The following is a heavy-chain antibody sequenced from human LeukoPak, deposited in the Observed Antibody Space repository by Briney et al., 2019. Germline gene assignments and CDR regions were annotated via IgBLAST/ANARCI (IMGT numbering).Heavy chain of an antibody. CDR2: IYYSGST. Sequence: SETLSLTCTVSDGSISSYYWSWIRQPPGKGLEWIGYIYYSGSTNYNPSLKSRVTISVDTSKNQFSLKLSSVTAADTAVYYCARGLLDSSGYYADYWGQGTLVTVSS. V-gene: IGHV4-59*01. J-gene: IGHJ4*02. CDR1: DGSISSYY. D-gene: IGHD3-22*01. CDR3: ARGLLDSSGYYADY.